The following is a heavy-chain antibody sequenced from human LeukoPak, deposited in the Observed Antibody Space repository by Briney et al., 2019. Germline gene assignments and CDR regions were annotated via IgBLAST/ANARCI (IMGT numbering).Heavy chain of an antibody. Sequence: GGSLRLSCVASGFTFSNFAIHWVRQAPGKGLEWVTIVSYDGNRKYYADSVRGRFTVSRDNSKNTLHLEMNSLRVEDTAVYYCARDAVDTANAVWGQGTTVTVSS. CDR3: ARDAVDTANAV. D-gene: IGHD5-18*01. J-gene: IGHJ6*02. CDR2: VSYDGNRK. CDR1: GFTFSNFA. V-gene: IGHV3-30-3*01.